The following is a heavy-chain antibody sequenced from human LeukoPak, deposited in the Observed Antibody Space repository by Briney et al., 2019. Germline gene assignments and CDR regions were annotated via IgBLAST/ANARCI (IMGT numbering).Heavy chain of an antibody. CDR3: ARDSSAKFDY. CDR1: GDSITGYY. J-gene: IGHJ4*02. V-gene: IGHV4-59*01. D-gene: IGHD2-2*01. CDR2: IYSSERT. Sequence: SETLSLTCTVSGDSITGYYWIWVRQPPGKGLEWIGHIYSSERTDYNPSLESRVSISVDTSKNHFSLKLNSVTAADTVVYYCARDSSAKFDYWGQGILVTVSS.